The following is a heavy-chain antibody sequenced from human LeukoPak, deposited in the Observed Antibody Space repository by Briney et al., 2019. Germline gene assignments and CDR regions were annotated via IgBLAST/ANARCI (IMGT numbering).Heavy chain of an antibody. CDR3: AKAVSGNFDY. CDR1: GFTFSSYA. Sequence: GGSLRLSCAASGFTFSSYAMSWVPQAPGKGQEWVSTISCGGGSSYYADSVKGRFTISRDNCNNTLYLQVNRLRAEDTAVYYCAKAVSGNFDYWGQGTLVTVSS. V-gene: IGHV3-23*01. J-gene: IGHJ4*02. CDR2: ISCGGGSS. D-gene: IGHD2-15*01.